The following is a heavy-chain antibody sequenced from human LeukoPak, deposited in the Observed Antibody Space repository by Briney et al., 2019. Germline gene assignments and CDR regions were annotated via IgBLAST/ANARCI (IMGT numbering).Heavy chain of an antibody. V-gene: IGHV4-30-2*01. CDR1: GGSISSGGYS. Sequence: SETLSLTCAVSGGSISSGGYSWSWIRQPPGKGLEWIEYIYHSGSTYYNPSLKSRVTISVDRSKNQFSLKLSSVTAADTAVYYCARGVYGGNSGLRFDYWGQGTLVTVSS. CDR3: ARGVYGGNSGLRFDY. D-gene: IGHD4-23*01. CDR2: IYHSGST. J-gene: IGHJ4*02.